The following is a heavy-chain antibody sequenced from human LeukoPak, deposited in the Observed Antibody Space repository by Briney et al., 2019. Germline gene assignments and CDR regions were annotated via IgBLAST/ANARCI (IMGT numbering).Heavy chain of an antibody. CDR1: GDGVTGNTVA. CDR3: ARVRTLRPPRYYHGMDV. J-gene: IGHJ6*02. CDR2: TYYRSKWYN. V-gene: IGHV6-1*01. D-gene: IGHD6-6*01. Sequence: SQTLSLTCDVSGDGVTGNTVAWNWIRQSPSRGLEWLGRTYYRSKWYNEYSISVRGRATIIADTSKNQFSLQLTSVTPDDTAVYFCARVRTLRPPRYYHGMDVWGQGTAVAV.